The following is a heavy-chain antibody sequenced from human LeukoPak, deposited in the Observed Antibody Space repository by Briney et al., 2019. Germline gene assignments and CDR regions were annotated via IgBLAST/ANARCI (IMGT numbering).Heavy chain of an antibody. J-gene: IGHJ4*02. CDR1: GFTFGDYA. D-gene: IGHD3-10*01. V-gene: IGHV3-49*04. Sequence: GGSLRLSCTASGFTFGDYATSWVRQAPGKGLEWVGFIRSKAYGGITEYAASVKGRFTISRDDSKSIAYLQMNSLKTEDTAVHYCTRDYGSGSPPGNWGQGTLVTVSS. CDR2: IRSKAYGGIT. CDR3: TRDYGSGSPPGN.